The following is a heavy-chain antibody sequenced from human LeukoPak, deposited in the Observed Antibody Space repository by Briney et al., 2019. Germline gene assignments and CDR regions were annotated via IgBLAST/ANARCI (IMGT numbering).Heavy chain of an antibody. V-gene: IGHV1-69*04. CDR3: VRAKTRSYGDYVGPFDY. D-gene: IGHD4-17*01. J-gene: IGHJ4*02. CDR2: IIPILGIA. CDR1: GGTFSSYA. Sequence: ASVKVSCKASGGTFSSYAISWVRQAPGQGLEWMGRIIPILGIANYAQKFQGRVTITADKSTSTAYMELSSLRSEDTAVYYCVRAKTRSYGDYVGPFDYWGQGTLVTVSS.